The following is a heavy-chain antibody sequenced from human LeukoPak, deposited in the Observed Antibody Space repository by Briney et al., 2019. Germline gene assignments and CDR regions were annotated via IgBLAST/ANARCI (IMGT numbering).Heavy chain of an antibody. CDR1: GFTFSSYS. CDR2: ISSSSSYI. Sequence: GGSLRLSCAASGFTFSSYSMNWVRQAPGKGLEWVSSISSSSSYIYYADSVKSRFTISRDNAKNSLYLQMNSLRAEDTAVYYCARDGGELNFDYWGQGTLVTVSS. J-gene: IGHJ4*02. CDR3: ARDGGELNFDY. V-gene: IGHV3-21*01. D-gene: IGHD1-7*01.